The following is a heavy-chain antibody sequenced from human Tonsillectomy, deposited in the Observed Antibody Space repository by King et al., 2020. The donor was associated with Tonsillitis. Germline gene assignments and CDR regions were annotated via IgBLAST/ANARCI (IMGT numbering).Heavy chain of an antibody. CDR2: IYYSGST. D-gene: IGHD3-9*01. V-gene: IGHV4-59*01. CDR3: ASPYPVLKY. CDR1: GGSISSYY. Sequence: VQLQESGPGLVKPSETLSLTCTVSGGSISSYYWSWSRQPPGKGLEWIACIYYSGSTNYNPSLKSRVTISVDTSKNQFSLKLSSVTAADTAIYYCASPYPVLKYWGQGTLVTVSS. J-gene: IGHJ4*02.